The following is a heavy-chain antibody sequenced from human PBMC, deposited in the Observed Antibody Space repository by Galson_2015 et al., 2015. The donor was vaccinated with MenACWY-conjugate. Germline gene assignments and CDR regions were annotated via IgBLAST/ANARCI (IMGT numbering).Heavy chain of an antibody. CDR2: ISASHGNT. J-gene: IGHJ4*02. D-gene: IGHD6-13*01. CDR1: GLIFTNNG. V-gene: IGHV1-18*04. CDR3: VREMGYFDH. Sequence: SVKVSCKASGLIFTNNGFSWVRQAPGQGLEWMGWISASHGNTKYAQRFQGRVTMTTDKSTSTAYMELTSLTSDDPAVYYCVREMGYFDHWGQGTMVLVSS.